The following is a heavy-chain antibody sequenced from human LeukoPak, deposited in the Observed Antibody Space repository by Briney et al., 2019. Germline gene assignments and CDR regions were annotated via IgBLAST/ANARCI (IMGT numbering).Heavy chain of an antibody. V-gene: IGHV4-4*02. D-gene: IGHD3-9*01. CDR1: GGSISSSNW. CDR2: IYHSGST. CDR3: ARDRFVYYDILTGYSNMDV. J-gene: IGHJ6*03. Sequence: SETLSHTCAVSGGSISSSNWWSWVRQPPGKGLEWIGEIYHSGSTNYNPSLKSRVTISVDKSKNQFSLKLSSVTAADTAVYYCARDRFVYYDILTGYSNMDVWGKGTTVTVSS.